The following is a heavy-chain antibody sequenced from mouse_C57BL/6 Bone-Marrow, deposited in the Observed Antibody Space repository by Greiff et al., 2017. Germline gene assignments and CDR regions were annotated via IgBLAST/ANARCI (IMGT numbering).Heavy chain of an antibody. Sequence: QVQLQQPGAELVRPGSSVKLSCKASGYTFTSYWMDWVKQRPGQGLEWIGNIYPSDSETHYNQKFKDKATLTVDKSSSKAYMQLSSLTSEDSAVYYCSPLLLLDAMDYWGQGTSVTVSS. J-gene: IGHJ4*01. V-gene: IGHV1-61*01. D-gene: IGHD1-1*01. CDR1: GYTFTSYW. CDR3: SPLLLLDAMDY. CDR2: IYPSDSET.